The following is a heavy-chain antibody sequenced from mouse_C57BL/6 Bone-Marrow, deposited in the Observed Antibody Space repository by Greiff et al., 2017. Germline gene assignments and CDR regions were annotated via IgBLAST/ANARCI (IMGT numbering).Heavy chain of an antibody. CDR2: IWSGGST. J-gene: IGHJ3*01. V-gene: IGHV2-2*01. CDR3: AREGDIYYDYEGFAY. Sequence: QVQLQQSGPGLVQPSQSLSITCTVSGFSLTSYGVHWVRQSPGKGLEWLGVIWSGGSTDYNAAFISRLSISKDNSKSQVFFKMNSLQADDTAIYYCAREGDIYYDYEGFAYWGQGTLVTVSA. D-gene: IGHD2-4*01. CDR1: GFSLTSYG.